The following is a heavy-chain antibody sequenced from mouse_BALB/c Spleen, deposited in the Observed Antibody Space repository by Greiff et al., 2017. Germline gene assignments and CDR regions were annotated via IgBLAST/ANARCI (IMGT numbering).Heavy chain of an antibody. Sequence: EVQLQQSGPGLVKPSQSLSLTCTVTGYSITSDYAWNWIRQFPGNKLEWMGYISYSGSTSYNPSLKSRISITRDTSKNQFFLQLNSVTTEDTATYYCARSGFYYQFAYWGQGTLVTVSA. J-gene: IGHJ3*01. CDR2: ISYSGST. CDR1: GYSITSDYA. V-gene: IGHV3-2*02. CDR3: ARSGFYYQFAY. D-gene: IGHD2-1*01.